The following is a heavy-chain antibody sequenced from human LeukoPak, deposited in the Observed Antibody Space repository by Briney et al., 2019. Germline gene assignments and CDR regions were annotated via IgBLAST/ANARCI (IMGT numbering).Heavy chain of an antibody. CDR3: SRGLDSRKLGY. V-gene: IGHV4-31*03. Sequence: SETLSLTCTVSGASFSSGDQYWNWIRQRPGEGLKWIGSIHPSGALYNNPSLESRVTISIDTSKNQFSLNLNSVTAADTAVYFCSRGLDSRKLGYWGQGTLVTVSS. D-gene: IGHD3-22*01. CDR2: IHPSGAL. J-gene: IGHJ4*02. CDR1: GASFSSGDQY.